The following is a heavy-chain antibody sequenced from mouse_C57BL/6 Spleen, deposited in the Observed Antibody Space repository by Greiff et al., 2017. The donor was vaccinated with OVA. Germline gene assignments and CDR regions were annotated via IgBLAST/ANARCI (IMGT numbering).Heavy chain of an antibody. D-gene: IGHD2-4*01. CDR1: GYAFTNYL. V-gene: IGHV1-54*01. J-gene: IGHJ3*01. Sequence: VKLMESGAELVRPGTSVKVSCKASGYAFTNYLIEWVKQRPGQGLEWIGVINPGSGGTNYNEKFKGKATLTADKSSSTAYMQLSSLTSEDSAVYFCARGPYYYDYDGSWFAYWGQGTLVTVSA. CDR2: INPGSGGT. CDR3: ARGPYYYDYDGSWFAY.